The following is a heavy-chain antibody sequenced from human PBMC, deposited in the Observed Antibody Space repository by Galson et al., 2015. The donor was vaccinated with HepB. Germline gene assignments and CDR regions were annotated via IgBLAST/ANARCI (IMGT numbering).Heavy chain of an antibody. J-gene: IGHJ3*01. CDR3: ARGLHPWGDAFDV. V-gene: IGHV3-13*05. CDR2: IGTGCDP. D-gene: IGHD4-11*01. CDR1: GFSFSSHA. Sequence: SLRLSCAASGFSFSSHAMHWVRQVPGKGLEWVSAIGTGCDPHYPGSVTGRFTISRENAKKTLYLQVNNLRVGDTAVYYCARGLHPWGDAFDVWGQGTMVTVSS.